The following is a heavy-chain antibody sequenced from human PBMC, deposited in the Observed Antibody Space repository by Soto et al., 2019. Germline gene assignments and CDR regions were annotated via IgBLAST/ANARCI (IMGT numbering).Heavy chain of an antibody. Sequence: QVQLQESGPGLVKPSQTLSLTCTVSGGSISSGGYYWSWIRQHPGKGLEWIGYIYYSGSTYYNPSPQSRVTITVDTAKNQFPLKLSSVTAADTAGYYCAGVGGRAITPYYYYYMDVWGKGTTVTVSS. D-gene: IGHD1-20*01. J-gene: IGHJ6*03. CDR2: IYYSGST. V-gene: IGHV4-31*03. CDR3: AGVGGRAITPYYYYYMDV. CDR1: GGSISSGGYY.